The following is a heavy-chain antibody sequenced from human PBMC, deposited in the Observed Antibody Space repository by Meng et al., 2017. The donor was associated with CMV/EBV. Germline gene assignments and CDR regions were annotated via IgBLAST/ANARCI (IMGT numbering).Heavy chain of an antibody. CDR2: IYSGGST. V-gene: IGHV3-53*01. J-gene: IGHJ6*02. Sequence: GGSLRLSCAASGFTVSSNYMSWVRQAPGKGLEWVSVIYSGGSTYYADSVKGRLTISRDNSKNTLYLQMNSLRAEDTAVYYCAGSSSSYYYYGMDVWGQGTTVTVSS. D-gene: IGHD6-6*01. CDR1: GFTVSSNY. CDR3: AGSSSSYYYYGMDV.